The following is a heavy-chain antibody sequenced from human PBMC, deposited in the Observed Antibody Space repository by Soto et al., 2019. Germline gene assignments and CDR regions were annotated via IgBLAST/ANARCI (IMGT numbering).Heavy chain of an antibody. CDR1: GGSISSSSYS. Sequence: QLQLQESGPRLVKPSETLSLTCSVSGGSISSSSYSWGWIRQPPGKGLEWIGTIYYSGSTHYNPSREGRVATSADTPNNQLSLRLSSVTAADTAVYYCGRQPGHCGSTTCFGYYSVDVWGQGTTVTVS. CDR3: GRQPGHCGSTTCFGYYSVDV. V-gene: IGHV4-39*01. CDR2: IYYSGST. J-gene: IGHJ6*02. D-gene: IGHD2-2*01.